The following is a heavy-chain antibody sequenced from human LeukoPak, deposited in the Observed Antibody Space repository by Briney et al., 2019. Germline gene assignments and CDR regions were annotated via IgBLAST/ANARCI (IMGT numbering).Heavy chain of an antibody. D-gene: IGHD6-25*01. Sequence: GGSLRLSCAASGFTFSSYGMHWVRQAPGKGLEGVAFIRYDGGNKYYADSVKGRFTISRDNSKNTLYLQMNSLRAEDTAVHYCAKDGRGVRTMAATYYYYYGMDVWGQGTTVTVSS. CDR2: IRYDGGNK. V-gene: IGHV3-30*02. J-gene: IGHJ6*02. CDR1: GFTFSSYG. CDR3: AKDGRGVRTMAATYYYYYGMDV.